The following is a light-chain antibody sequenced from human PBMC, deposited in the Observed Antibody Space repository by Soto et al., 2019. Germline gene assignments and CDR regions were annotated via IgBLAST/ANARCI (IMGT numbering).Light chain of an antibody. J-gene: IGKJ1*01. Sequence: EIQMTQSPSTLSASVGDRVTITCRASQSISSWLAWYQQKPGKVPKLLIYDASSLESGVPSRFSGSGSGTEFTLTISSLQPDDFATYYCQQYNSYSGTFGQGTKVDI. V-gene: IGKV1-5*01. CDR3: QQYNSYSGT. CDR2: DAS. CDR1: QSISSW.